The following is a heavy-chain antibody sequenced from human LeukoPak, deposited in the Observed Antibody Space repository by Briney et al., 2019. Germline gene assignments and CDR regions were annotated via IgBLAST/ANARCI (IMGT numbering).Heavy chain of an antibody. CDR2: ISGYNGNT. D-gene: IGHD6-19*01. V-gene: IGHV1-18*03. Sequence: PSVKVSCKASGYTFIHYGLSWVRQAPGQGLEWMGWISGYNGNTNYAEKFQGRVTMTIDTSTSTAYMEVRSLRPDDMAVYYCARERDAAVGQYFDDWSQGTLLTGSS. CDR3: ARERDAAVGQYFDD. J-gene: IGHJ4*02. CDR1: GYTFIHYG.